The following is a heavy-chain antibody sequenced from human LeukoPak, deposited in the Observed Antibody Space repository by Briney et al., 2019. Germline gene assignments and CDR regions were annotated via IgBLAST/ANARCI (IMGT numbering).Heavy chain of an antibody. J-gene: IGHJ4*02. CDR1: GFTFSSYW. Sequence: PGGSLRLSCAASGFTFSSYWMNWVRQAPGKGLEWVANIKEDGSEKYYVDSVKGRFTISRDNAKNSLCLQMNSLRAEDTAIYYCLRSGGYWGQGTLVTVSS. CDR2: IKEDGSEK. D-gene: IGHD1-26*01. V-gene: IGHV3-7*05. CDR3: LRSGGY.